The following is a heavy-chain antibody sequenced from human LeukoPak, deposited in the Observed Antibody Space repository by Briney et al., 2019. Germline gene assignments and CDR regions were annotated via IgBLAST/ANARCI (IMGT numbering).Heavy chain of an antibody. Sequence: PGGSLRLSCAASGFTFGDTWMNWVRQVPGQGLEWVANIKQDGSEKFYVASVKGRFTISRDNGKSSLYLQMNSLRAEDTAIFYCAKAAAVIPAPGVLFDYWGQGTLVTVSS. D-gene: IGHD6-25*01. CDR1: GFTFGDTW. CDR3: AKAAAVIPAPGVLFDY. J-gene: IGHJ4*02. CDR2: IKQDGSEK. V-gene: IGHV3-7*03.